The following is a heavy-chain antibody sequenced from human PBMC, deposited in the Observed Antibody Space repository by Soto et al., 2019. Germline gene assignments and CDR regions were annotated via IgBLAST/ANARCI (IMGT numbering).Heavy chain of an antibody. Sequence: SLRLSCAASGFTFDDYAMHWVRQAPGKGLEWVSGISWNSGSIGYADSVKGRFTISRDNAKNSLYLQMNSLRAEDTALYYCAKSPPYSNYYDSSGYGSYFDYWGQGTLVTVSS. D-gene: IGHD3-22*01. CDR3: AKSPPYSNYYDSSGYGSYFDY. V-gene: IGHV3-9*01. J-gene: IGHJ4*02. CDR1: GFTFDDYA. CDR2: ISWNSGSI.